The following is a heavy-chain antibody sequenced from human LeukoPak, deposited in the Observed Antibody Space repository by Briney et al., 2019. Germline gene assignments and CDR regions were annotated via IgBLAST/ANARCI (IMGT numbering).Heavy chain of an antibody. Sequence: PGGSLRLSCAASGPTVTRNYINWVRQAPGKGLEWVSVIHSGGRTYYADSVKGRFTISRDNSKNTLYLDMNSLRAGDTAVYYCARERDDYDDPGPLDYWGQGTLVTVSS. CDR2: IHSGGRT. CDR1: GPTVTRNY. CDR3: ARERDDYDDPGPLDY. V-gene: IGHV3-66*01. D-gene: IGHD4-17*01. J-gene: IGHJ4*02.